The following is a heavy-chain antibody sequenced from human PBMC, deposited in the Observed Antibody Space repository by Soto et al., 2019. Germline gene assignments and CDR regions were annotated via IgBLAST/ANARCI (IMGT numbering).Heavy chain of an antibody. Sequence: SETLSLTCTVSVGSISSYYWIWIRQPPGKGLEWIGYIFYSGSTNYNPSLKSRVTISVDTSKNLFSLKLSSVTAADTAVYYCARADGSGNYYYSGMDVWGQGTTVTVSS. CDR3: ARADGSGNYYYSGMDV. CDR1: VGSISSYY. V-gene: IGHV4-59*01. CDR2: IFYSGST. D-gene: IGHD3-10*01. J-gene: IGHJ6*02.